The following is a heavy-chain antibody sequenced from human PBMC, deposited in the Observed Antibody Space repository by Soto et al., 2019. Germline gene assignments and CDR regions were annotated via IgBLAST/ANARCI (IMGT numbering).Heavy chain of an antibody. V-gene: IGHV4-39*01. CDR2: IYYSGSP. J-gene: IGHJ4*02. CDR1: AVSISSSSYY. Sequence: SETLSLTCTVSAVSISSSSYYWGWIRQPPGKGLEWIGSIYYSGSPYYNPSLKSRVTISVDTPKNQFSLKLSSVTAAVTAMYYCARGEYRRPLAYCGQGILDTGSS. CDR3: ARGEYRRPLAY. D-gene: IGHD3-10*01.